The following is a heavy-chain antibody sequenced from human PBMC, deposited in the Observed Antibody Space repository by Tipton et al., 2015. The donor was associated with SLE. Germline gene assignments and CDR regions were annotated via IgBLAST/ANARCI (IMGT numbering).Heavy chain of an antibody. CDR1: GYTFTSYG. CDR3: ARDLLSSSWYRWFDP. J-gene: IGHJ5*02. Sequence: QSGAEVKRPGASVKVSCKASGYTFTSYGISWVRQAPGQGLEWMGWISAYNGNTNYAQKLQGRVTMTTDTSTSTAYMGLRSLRSDDTAVYYCARDLLSSSWYRWFDPWGQGTLVTVSS. V-gene: IGHV1-18*01. D-gene: IGHD6-13*01. CDR2: ISAYNGNT.